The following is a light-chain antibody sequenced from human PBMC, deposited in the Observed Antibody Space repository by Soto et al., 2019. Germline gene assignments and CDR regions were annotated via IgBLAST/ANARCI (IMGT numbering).Light chain of an antibody. CDR2: AAS. Sequence: DIQMTQSPSSLSASVGDRVTITCRASQSISSYLNWYQQKPGKAPKLLIYAASSLQSGVPSRFSGSGSGTDFTLTISSLQPEDFATYYCQQSYSTPSITFGQGKRLEI. CDR3: QQSYSTPSIT. CDR1: QSISSY. V-gene: IGKV1-39*01. J-gene: IGKJ5*01.